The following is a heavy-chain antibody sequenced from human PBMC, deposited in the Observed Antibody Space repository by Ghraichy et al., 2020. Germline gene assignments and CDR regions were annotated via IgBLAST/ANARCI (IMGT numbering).Heavy chain of an antibody. D-gene: IGHD5-24*01. CDR2: IRSKAYGGTT. J-gene: IGHJ3*02. Sequence: GGSLRLSCTASGFTFGDYAMSWFRQAPGKGLEWVGFIRSKAYGGTTEYAASVKGRFTISRDDSKSIAYLQMNSLKTEDTAVYYCTRGRDGYNPDAFDIWGQGTMVTVSS. V-gene: IGHV3-49*03. CDR3: TRGRDGYNPDAFDI. CDR1: GFTFGDYA.